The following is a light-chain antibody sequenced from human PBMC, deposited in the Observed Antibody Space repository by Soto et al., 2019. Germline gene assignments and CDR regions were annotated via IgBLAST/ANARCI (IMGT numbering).Light chain of an antibody. CDR1: SSDVGGYNY. V-gene: IGLV2-8*01. CDR2: EVS. CDR3: SSYAGSNPVV. Sequence: QSVLTQPPSASGSPGQSVTISCTGTSSDVGGYNYVSWYQQHPGKAPKLTIYEVSKRPSGVPDRFSGSKSGNTASLTVSGLQAEDEADYYCSSYAGSNPVVFGGGTKLTVL. J-gene: IGLJ2*01.